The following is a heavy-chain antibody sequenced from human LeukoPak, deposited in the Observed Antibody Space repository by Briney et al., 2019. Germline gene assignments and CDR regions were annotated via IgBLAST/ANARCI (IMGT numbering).Heavy chain of an antibody. V-gene: IGHV4-34*01. D-gene: IGHD2-15*01. CDR1: GGSFSGYY. CDR2: INHSGST. CDR3: ARAVGYCSGGSCQRAYYYYYGMDV. J-gene: IGHJ6*02. Sequence: SETLSLTCAVYGGSFSGYYWSWIRQPPGKGLEWIGEINHSGSTNYNPSLKSRVTISVDTSKNQFSLKLSSVTAADTAVSYCARAVGYCSGGSCQRAYYYYYGMDVWGQGTTVTVSS.